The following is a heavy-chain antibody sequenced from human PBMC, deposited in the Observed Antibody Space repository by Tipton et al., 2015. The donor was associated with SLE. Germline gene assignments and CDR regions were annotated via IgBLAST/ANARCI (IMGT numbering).Heavy chain of an antibody. CDR2: INHSGVT. V-gene: IGHV4-34*01. Sequence: LSLTCAVYGGAFSGYFLSWFRQPPGKGLQWIGQINHSGVTSNNPSLRSRVTISVDTSRNQISLKLKSVTAADTAIYYCARGARGSRPTGYFDLWGRDTLVTVSS. D-gene: IGHD3-10*01. CDR1: GGAFSGYF. J-gene: IGHJ2*01. CDR3: ARGARGSRPTGYFDL.